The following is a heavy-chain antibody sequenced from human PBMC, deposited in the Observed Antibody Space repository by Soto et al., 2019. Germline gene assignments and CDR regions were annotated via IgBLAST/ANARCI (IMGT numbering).Heavy chain of an antibody. CDR1: GGSISSYY. CDR2: IYYSGST. Sequence: TLSLTCTVSGGSISSYYWSWIRQPPGKGLEWIGYIYYSGSTNYDPSLKSRVTISVDTSKNRFSLKLSSVTAADTAVYYCARLGDVVPAAPDWFDPWGQGTLVTVSS. J-gene: IGHJ5*02. D-gene: IGHD2-2*01. CDR3: ARLGDVVPAAPDWFDP. V-gene: IGHV4-59*08.